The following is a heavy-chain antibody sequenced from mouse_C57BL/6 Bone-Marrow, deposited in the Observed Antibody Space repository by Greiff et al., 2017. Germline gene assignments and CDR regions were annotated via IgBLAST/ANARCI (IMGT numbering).Heavy chain of an antibody. J-gene: IGHJ1*03. V-gene: IGHV1-20*01. CDR1: GYSFTGYF. CDR3: ARWNYYGSSYGYFDV. D-gene: IGHD1-1*01. Sequence: VQLQQSGPELVKPGASVKISCKASGYSFTGYFMNWVMQSHGKSLEWIGRINPYNGDTFYNQKFKGKATLTVDKSSSTAYMELRSLTSEDSAVYYCARWNYYGSSYGYFDVWGTGTTVTVSA. CDR2: INPYNGDT.